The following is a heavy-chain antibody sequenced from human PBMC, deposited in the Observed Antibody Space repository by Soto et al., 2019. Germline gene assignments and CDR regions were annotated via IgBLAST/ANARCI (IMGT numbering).Heavy chain of an antibody. Sequence: PGGSLRLSCAASGFTFSTYGMNWVRQAPGKGLEWVSAISGSGGSTYYADSVKGRFTISRDNSKNTLYLQMNSLRAEDTAVYYCAKSRGCLDYWGQGTLVTVSS. V-gene: IGHV3-23*01. CDR1: GFTFSTYG. J-gene: IGHJ4*02. CDR3: AKSRGCLDY. CDR2: ISGSGGST. D-gene: IGHD3-16*01.